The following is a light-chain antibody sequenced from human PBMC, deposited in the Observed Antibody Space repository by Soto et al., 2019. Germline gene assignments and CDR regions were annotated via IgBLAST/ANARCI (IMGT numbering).Light chain of an antibody. CDR1: QSIRSW. V-gene: IGKV1-5*01. J-gene: IGKJ4*01. Sequence: DIQMTQSPSILSASVGDRVTITCRASQSIRSWLAWYQQKPGKAPKLLIYDAYSLESGVPSRLSGGRSGTEFTLTIAGLQPEDFATYYCQQYESYSPLTFGGGTKVDIK. CDR3: QQYESYSPLT. CDR2: DAY.